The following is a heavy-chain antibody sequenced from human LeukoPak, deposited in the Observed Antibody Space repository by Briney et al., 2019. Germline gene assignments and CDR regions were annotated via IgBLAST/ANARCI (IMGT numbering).Heavy chain of an antibody. CDR1: GFNFGTYA. D-gene: IGHD2-8*02. V-gene: IGHV3-64D*06. CDR3: MKRDSTGP. CDR2: ISNTGRDT. J-gene: IGHJ5*02. Sequence: GGSLRLSCSASGFNFGTYAMHWVRQAPGKGLEYVSAISNTGRDTYYAGSVKARFIVSRHNSKNTLYLQMSSLRAEDTAVYYCMKRDSTGPWGQGVLVTVSS.